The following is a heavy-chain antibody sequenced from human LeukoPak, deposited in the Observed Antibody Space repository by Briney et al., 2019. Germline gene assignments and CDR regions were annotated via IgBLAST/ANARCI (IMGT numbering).Heavy chain of an antibody. CDR3: ARAGYSSGWYGGQVDY. D-gene: IGHD6-19*01. J-gene: IGHJ4*02. CDR2: INPNSGGT. Sequence: ASVKVSCKASGYTFTSYYMHWVRQAPGQGLEWMGWINPNSGGTNYAQKFQGWVTMTRDTSISTAYMELSRLRSDDTAVYYCARAGYSSGWYGGQVDYWGQGTLVTVSS. CDR1: GYTFTSYY. V-gene: IGHV1-2*04.